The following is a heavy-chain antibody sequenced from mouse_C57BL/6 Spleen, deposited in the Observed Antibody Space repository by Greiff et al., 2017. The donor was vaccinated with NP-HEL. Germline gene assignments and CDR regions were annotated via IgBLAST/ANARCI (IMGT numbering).Heavy chain of an antibody. CDR1: GYAFSSSW. D-gene: IGHD1-1*01. CDR3: ARGITTVVSYFDV. V-gene: IGHV1-82*01. J-gene: IGHJ1*03. CDR2: IYPGDGDT. Sequence: QVQLKESGPELVKPGASVKISCKASGYAFSSSWMNWVKQRPGKGLEWIGRIYPGDGDTNYNGKFKGKATLTADKSSSTAYMQLSSLTSEDSAVYFCARGITTVVSYFDVWGTGTTVTVSS.